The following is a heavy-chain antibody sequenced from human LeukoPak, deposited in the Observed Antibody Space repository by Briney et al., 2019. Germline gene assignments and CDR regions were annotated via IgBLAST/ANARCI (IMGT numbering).Heavy chain of an antibody. V-gene: IGHV3-33*01. J-gene: IGHJ4*02. Sequence: GGSLRLSCAASGFIFSCCGLHWVRQAPGKGLEWVAVIGADGSNKYYADSVKGRFTISRDNSKNTLYLQMNSLRAEDTAVYYCAREATLLRKQWLAYWGQGSLVTVSS. CDR1: GFIFSCCG. CDR3: AREATLLRKQWLAY. D-gene: IGHD6-19*01. CDR2: IGADGSNK.